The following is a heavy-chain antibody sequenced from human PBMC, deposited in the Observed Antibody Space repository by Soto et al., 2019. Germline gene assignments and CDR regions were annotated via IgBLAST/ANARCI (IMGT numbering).Heavy chain of an antibody. CDR1: GFSVSSNY. D-gene: IGHD6-6*01. J-gene: IGHJ4*02. CDR3: ASGGSSLNFDS. Sequence: GESLKISCAVSGFSVSSNYMSWVRQAPGKGLEWVSWINSDGSSTSYADSVKGRFTISRDNAKNTLYLQMNSLRAEDTAVYYCASGGSSLNFDSWGQGTLVTVSS. V-gene: IGHV3-74*01. CDR2: INSDGSST.